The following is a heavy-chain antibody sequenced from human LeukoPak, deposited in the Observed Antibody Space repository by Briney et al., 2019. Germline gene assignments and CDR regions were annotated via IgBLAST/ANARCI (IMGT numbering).Heavy chain of an antibody. Sequence: GRSLRLSCAASGFTFSSSDMHWVRPAPGKGLEWVAVIWYDGSNKYYADSVKGRFTISRDNSKNTLYLQMNSLRAEETALYYCARVREDSSGYWWYFDYWGQGTLVTVSS. D-gene: IGHD3-22*01. CDR1: GFTFSSSD. CDR3: ARVREDSSGYWWYFDY. J-gene: IGHJ4*02. CDR2: IWYDGSNK. V-gene: IGHV3-33*01.